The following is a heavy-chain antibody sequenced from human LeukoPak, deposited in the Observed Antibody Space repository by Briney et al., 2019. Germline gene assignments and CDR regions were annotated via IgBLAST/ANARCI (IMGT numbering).Heavy chain of an antibody. CDR2: ISYDGSNK. CDR1: GFTFSSYA. Sequence: AGGSLRLSCAASGFTFSSYAMHWVRQAPGKGLEWVAVISYDGSNKYYADSVKGRFTISRDNSKNTLYLQMNSLRAEDTAVYYCARDGDYYVSGGSRGYFDYWGQGTLVTVSS. J-gene: IGHJ4*02. D-gene: IGHD3-10*01. V-gene: IGHV3-30-3*01. CDR3: ARDGDYYVSGGSRGYFDY.